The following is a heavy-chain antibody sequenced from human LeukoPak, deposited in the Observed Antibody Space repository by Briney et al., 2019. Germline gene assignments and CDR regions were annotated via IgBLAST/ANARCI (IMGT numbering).Heavy chain of an antibody. CDR3: ASVTVVAFDY. CDR1: GFTFSSYA. CDR2: ISYDGSNK. Sequence: GGSLRLSCAASGFTFSSYAMHWVRKAPGKGVEWVAVISYDGSNKYYADSVKGRFTISRDNSKNTLYLQMNSLRAEDTAVYYCASVTVVAFDYWGQGTLVTVSS. V-gene: IGHV3-30-3*01. J-gene: IGHJ4*02. D-gene: IGHD3-22*01.